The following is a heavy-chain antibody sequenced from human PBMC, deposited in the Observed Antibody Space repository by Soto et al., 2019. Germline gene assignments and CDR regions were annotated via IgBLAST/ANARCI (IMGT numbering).Heavy chain of an antibody. CDR1: GGTFSSYA. D-gene: IGHD3-22*01. J-gene: IGHJ4*02. Sequence: SVKVSCKASGGTFSSYAISWVRQAPGQGLEWMGGIIPIFGTANYAQKFQGRVTITADESTSTAYVELSSLRSEDTAVYYCASSSGYSLPFDYWGQGTLVTVSS. CDR3: ASSSGYSLPFDY. CDR2: IIPIFGTA. V-gene: IGHV1-69*13.